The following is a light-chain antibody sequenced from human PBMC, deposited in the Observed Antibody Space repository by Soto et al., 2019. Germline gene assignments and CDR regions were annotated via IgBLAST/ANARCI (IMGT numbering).Light chain of an antibody. Sequence: DIQMTQSPSTLSASVGDRVTITCRASQSISSWLAWYQQKPGTAPKVLIYKASSLEGGVPSRFSGSGSGTEFTLTISSLQPDDFATYYCQQYNNYPGTFGQGTKVEIK. J-gene: IGKJ1*01. V-gene: IGKV1-5*03. CDR2: KAS. CDR1: QSISSW. CDR3: QQYNNYPGT.